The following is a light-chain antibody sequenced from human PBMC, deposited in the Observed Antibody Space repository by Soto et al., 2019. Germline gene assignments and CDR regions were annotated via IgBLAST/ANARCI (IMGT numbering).Light chain of an antibody. V-gene: IGKV3-15*01. CDR2: GAS. J-gene: IGKJ2*01. CDR3: HQYNSWPPGT. CDR1: QSVNDK. Sequence: EVVMTQSPATLSVSPGERATLSCRASQSVNDKVAWFQQKPGQAPRLLIIGASTTATGVPARFSGSGSGREFTLTISSLQSEDFALYYCHQYNSWPPGTFGQGTKVEIK.